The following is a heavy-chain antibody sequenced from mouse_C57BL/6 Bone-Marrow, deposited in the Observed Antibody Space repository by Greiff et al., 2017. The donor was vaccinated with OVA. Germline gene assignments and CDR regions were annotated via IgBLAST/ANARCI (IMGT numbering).Heavy chain of an antibody. CDR3: ARQDVYYFDY. Sequence: QQSCKASGYTFTSYWMHWVKQRPGRGLEWLGRIAPNSGGTKYNEKFKSKATLTVDKPSSTAYMQLSSLTSEDSAVYYCARQDVYYFDYWGQGTTLTVSS. CDR2: IAPNSGGT. V-gene: IGHV1-72*01. CDR1: GYTFTSYW. J-gene: IGHJ2*01.